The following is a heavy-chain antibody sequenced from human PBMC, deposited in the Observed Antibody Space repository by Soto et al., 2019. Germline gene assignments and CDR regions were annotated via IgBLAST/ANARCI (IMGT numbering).Heavy chain of an antibody. D-gene: IGHD3-3*01. J-gene: IGHJ4*02. Sequence: GGSLRLSCAASGFTFSSYGMHWVRQAPGKGLEWVAVIWYDGSNKYYADSVKGRFTISRDNSKNTLYLQMNSLRAEDTAVYYCARDMYYGVGYDFDYWGQGTLVTVSS. CDR3: ARDMYYGVGYDFDY. CDR2: IWYDGSNK. V-gene: IGHV3-33*01. CDR1: GFTFSSYG.